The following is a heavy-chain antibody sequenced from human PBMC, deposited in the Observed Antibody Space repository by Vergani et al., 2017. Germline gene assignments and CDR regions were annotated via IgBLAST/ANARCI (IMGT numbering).Heavy chain of an antibody. CDR2: IIPIFGTA. J-gene: IGHJ5*02. V-gene: IGHV1-69*13. D-gene: IGHD3-22*01. Sequence: VQLVQSGAEVKKPGATVKISCKVSGYTFTDYYMHWVQQAPGKGLEWMGGIIPIFGTANYAQKFQGRVTITADESTSTAYMELSSLRSEDTAVYYCASWKNYYDSSGVGFDPWGQGTLVTVSS. CDR3: ASWKNYYDSSGVGFDP. CDR1: GYTFTDYY.